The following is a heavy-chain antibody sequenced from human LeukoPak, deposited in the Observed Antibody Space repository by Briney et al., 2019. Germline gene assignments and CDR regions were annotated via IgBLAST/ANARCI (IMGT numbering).Heavy chain of an antibody. V-gene: IGHV4-31*03. Sequence: SQTLSLTCTVSGGSISSGGYYWSWIRQHPGKGLEWIGYIYYSGSTYYNPSLKSRVTISVDTSKNQFSLKLSSVTAADTAAYYCAREVTMVRGVIITPRYFDYWGQGTLVTVSS. CDR2: IYYSGST. CDR3: AREVTMVRGVIITPRYFDY. CDR1: GGSISSGGYY. D-gene: IGHD3-10*01. J-gene: IGHJ4*02.